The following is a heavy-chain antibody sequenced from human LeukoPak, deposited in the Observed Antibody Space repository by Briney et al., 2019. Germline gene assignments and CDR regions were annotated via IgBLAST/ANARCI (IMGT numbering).Heavy chain of an antibody. CDR1: GFTVSSNY. CDR3: ARDRTDAFDI. J-gene: IGHJ3*02. Sequence: PGGSLRLSCAASGFTVSSNYMSWVRLAPGKGLEWVSVIYSGGSTYYADSVKGRFTISRDNSKNTLYLQMNSLRAEDTAVYYCARDRTDAFDIWGQGTMVTVSS. V-gene: IGHV3-66*02. CDR2: IYSGGST.